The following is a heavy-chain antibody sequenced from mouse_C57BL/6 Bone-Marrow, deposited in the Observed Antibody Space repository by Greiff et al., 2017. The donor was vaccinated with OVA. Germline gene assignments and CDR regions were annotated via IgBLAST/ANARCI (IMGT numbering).Heavy chain of an antibody. CDR2: INSDGGST. CDR3: ARHGLRRRDY. V-gene: IGHV5-2*01. CDR1: EYEFPSHD. D-gene: IGHD2-4*01. Sequence: EVKLVESGGGSVQPGESLKLSCESNEYEFPSHDMSWVRKTPEKGLELVAAINSDGGSTYYPDTMERRFIISRDNTKKTLYLQMSSLRSEDTALYCGARHGLRRRDYWGQGTTLTVSS. J-gene: IGHJ2*01.